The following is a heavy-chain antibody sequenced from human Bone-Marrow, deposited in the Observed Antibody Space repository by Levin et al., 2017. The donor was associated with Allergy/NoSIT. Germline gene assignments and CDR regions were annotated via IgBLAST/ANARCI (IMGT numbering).Heavy chain of an antibody. CDR1: GGSISSSSYY. Sequence: SETLSLTCTVSGGSISSSSYYWGWIRQPPGKGLEWIGSIHYGGSTYYNPSLKSRVTISVDTSKNQFSLRLSSVTAADTAVYYCARHARDHYYSYHYMDVWGKGTTVTVSS. CDR3: ARHARDHYYSYHYMDV. J-gene: IGHJ6*03. V-gene: IGHV4-39*01. CDR2: IHYGGST.